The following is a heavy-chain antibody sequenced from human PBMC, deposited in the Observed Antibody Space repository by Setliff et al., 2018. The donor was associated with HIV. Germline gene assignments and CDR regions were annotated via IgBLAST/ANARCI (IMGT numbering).Heavy chain of an antibody. V-gene: IGHV4-59*01. J-gene: IGHJ5*02. CDR3: ATGRRYGLFNP. Sequence: SETLSLTCSVSGGSISSDYWSWIRQPPGKGLEWIGYAHYTERTNYNPSLKSRVTISVDTSKNQFTLNLNSVTAVDTAVYYCATGRRYGLFNPWGQGTLVTVSS. CDR2: AHYTERT. D-gene: IGHD1-20*01. CDR1: GGSISSDY.